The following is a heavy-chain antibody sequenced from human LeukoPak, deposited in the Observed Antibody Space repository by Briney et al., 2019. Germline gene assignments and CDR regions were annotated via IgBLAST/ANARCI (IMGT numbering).Heavy chain of an antibody. CDR2: IYYSGST. D-gene: IGHD3-22*01. V-gene: IGHV4-59*01. Sequence: SETLSLTCTVSGGSISSYYWSWIRQPPGKGLEWIGYIYYSGSTNYNPSLKSRVTISIDTSKNQFSLKLNSVTTADTAVYYCARAGRGYSDSSGYYFDYWGQGTLVTVSS. CDR3: ARAGRGYSDSSGYYFDY. CDR1: GGSISSYY. J-gene: IGHJ4*02.